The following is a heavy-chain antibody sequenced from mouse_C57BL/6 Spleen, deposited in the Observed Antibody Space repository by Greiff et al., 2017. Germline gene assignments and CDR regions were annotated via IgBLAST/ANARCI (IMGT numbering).Heavy chain of an antibody. CDR1: GYTFTSYW. D-gene: IGHD1-1*01. CDR2: INPSNGGT. J-gene: IGHJ1*03. V-gene: IGHV1-53*01. CDR3: AREGSGYPYWYFDV. Sequence: QVQLQQPGTELVKPGASVKLSCKASGYTFTSYWMHWVKQRPGQGLEWIGNINPSNGGTNYNEKFKSKATLTGDKSSSTAYMQLSSLTSEDSAVYYCAREGSGYPYWYFDVWGTGTTVTVSS.